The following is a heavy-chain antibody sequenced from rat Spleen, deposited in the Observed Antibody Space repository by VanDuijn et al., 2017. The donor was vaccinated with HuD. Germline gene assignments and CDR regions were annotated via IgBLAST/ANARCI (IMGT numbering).Heavy chain of an antibody. J-gene: IGHJ3*01. D-gene: IGHD4-3*01. CDR2: ITNTGGST. Sequence: EVQLVESGGGLVQPGRSLRLSCVASGFTFNNYWMSWIRQAPGKGLEWVASITNTGGSTFYRDPVKGRFTVSRDNAKNTLYLQLDSLRSEETATYYCVRQDTSGYSNWFAYWGQGTLVTVSS. V-gene: IGHV5-31*01. CDR3: VRQDTSGYSNWFAY. CDR1: GFTFNNYW.